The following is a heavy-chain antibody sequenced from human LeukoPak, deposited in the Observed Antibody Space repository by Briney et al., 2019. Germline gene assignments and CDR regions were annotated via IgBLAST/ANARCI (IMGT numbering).Heavy chain of an antibody. V-gene: IGHV3-30-3*01. Sequence: GGSLRLSCAASGFTFSSYAMHWVRQAPGKGLEWVAVISYDGSNKYYADSVKGRFTISRDNSKNTLYLQMNSLRAEDTAVYYCARGRGYDVGDYWGQGTLVTVSS. CDR1: GFTFSSYA. CDR2: ISYDGSNK. J-gene: IGHJ4*02. D-gene: IGHD3-3*01. CDR3: ARGRGYDVGDY.